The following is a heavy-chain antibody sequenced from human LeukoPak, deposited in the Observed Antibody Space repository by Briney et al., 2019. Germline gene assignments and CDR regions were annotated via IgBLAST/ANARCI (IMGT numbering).Heavy chain of an antibody. J-gene: IGHJ4*02. V-gene: IGHV3-9*01. D-gene: IGHD3-22*01. CDR3: AKDMAYYYDSSGHIDY. CDR2: ISWNSGSI. CDR1: GFTLDDYA. Sequence: GGSLRLSCAASGFTLDDYAMHWVRQAPGKGLEWVSGISWNSGSIGYADSVKGRFTISRDNAKNSLYLQMNSLRAEDTALYYCAKDMAYYYDSSGHIDYWGQGTLVTVSS.